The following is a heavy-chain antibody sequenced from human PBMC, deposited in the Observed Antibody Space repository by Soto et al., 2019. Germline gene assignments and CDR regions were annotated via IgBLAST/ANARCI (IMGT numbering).Heavy chain of an antibody. CDR2: TRNKANSYTT. Sequence: PGGSLRLSCAASGFTFSDYYVDWVRQVPGKGLEWVGRTRNKANSYTTEYAASGKGRFTISRDDSKNSLYLQMNGLETEDTALYYCVRGGGYGSSWYLDYWAQGTLVTVS. V-gene: IGHV3-72*01. D-gene: IGHD6-13*01. J-gene: IGHJ4*02. CDR3: VRGGGYGSSWYLDY. CDR1: GFTFSDYY.